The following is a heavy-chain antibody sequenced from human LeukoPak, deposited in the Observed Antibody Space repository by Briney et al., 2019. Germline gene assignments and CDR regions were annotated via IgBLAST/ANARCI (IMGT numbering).Heavy chain of an antibody. J-gene: IGHJ4*02. CDR3: ARDLRVVPAAIFGY. D-gene: IGHD2-2*01. CDR2: INPNSGGT. V-gene: IGHV1-2*02. Sequence: ASAKVSCKASGYTFTGYYMHWVRQAPGQGLEWMGWINPNSGGTNYAQKFQGRVTMTRDTSISTAYMELSRLRSDDTAVYYCARDLRVVPAAIFGYWGQGTLVTVSS. CDR1: GYTFTGYY.